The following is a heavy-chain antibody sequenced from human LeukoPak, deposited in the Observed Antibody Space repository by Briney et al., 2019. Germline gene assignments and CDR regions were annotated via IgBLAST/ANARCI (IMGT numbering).Heavy chain of an antibody. V-gene: IGHV5-51*01. D-gene: IGHD2-15*01. CDR1: GYSFTSYW. J-gene: IGHJ5*02. CDR2: ISPGDSDT. CDR3: ARVQVVVVAANWFDP. Sequence: GESLKISCKGSGYSFTSYWIGWVRQMPGKGLEWMGIISPGDSDTRYSPSFQGQVTISADKSISTAYLQWSSLKASDTAMYYCARVQVVVVAANWFDPWGQGTLVTVS.